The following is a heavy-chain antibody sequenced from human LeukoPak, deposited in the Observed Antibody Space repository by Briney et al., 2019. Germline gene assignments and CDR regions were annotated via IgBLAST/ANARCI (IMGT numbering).Heavy chain of an antibody. CDR1: GGSISSSSYY. V-gene: IGHV4-39*01. CDR3: ASWHEMATISATFDY. J-gene: IGHJ4*02. CDR2: IYYSGST. D-gene: IGHD5-24*01. Sequence: PSETLSLTCTVYGGSISSSSYYWGWIRQPPGKGLEWIGNIYYSGSTYYNPSLKSRVTISEDTSKNQFSLKLSSVTAADTAVYYCASWHEMATISATFDYWGQGTLVTASS.